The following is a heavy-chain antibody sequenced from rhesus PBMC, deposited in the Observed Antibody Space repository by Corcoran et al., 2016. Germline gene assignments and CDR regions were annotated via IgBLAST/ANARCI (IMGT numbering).Heavy chain of an antibody. Sequence: QVQLQESGPGVVKPSETLSLTCAVSGGSISDSNRWSWIRQPPGQVLEWIGYIDGRSTKPNSNPSVKSRVTISKDTSKNQCSWKLSSGTAADTAVYYGAREVSGARLFDYGGQGVLVTVSS. J-gene: IGHJ4*01. V-gene: IGHV4S10*01. CDR3: AREVSGARLFDY. D-gene: IGHD1-44*02. CDR1: GGSISDSNR. CDR2: IDGRSTKP.